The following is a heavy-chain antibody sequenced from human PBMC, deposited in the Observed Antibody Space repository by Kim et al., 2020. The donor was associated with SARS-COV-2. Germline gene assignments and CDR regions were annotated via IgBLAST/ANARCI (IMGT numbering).Heavy chain of an antibody. J-gene: IGHJ6*02. V-gene: IGHV3-48*02. CDR1: GFTFSSYS. D-gene: IGHD2-15*01. CDR3: ARDLVVVAATGSRGYYYYGMDV. Sequence: GGSLRLSCAASGFTFSSYSMNWVRQAPGKGLEWVSYISSSSSTIYYADSVKGRFTISRDNAKNSLYLQMNSLRDEDTAVYYCARDLVVVAATGSRGYYYYGMDVWGQGTTVTVSS. CDR2: ISSSSSTI.